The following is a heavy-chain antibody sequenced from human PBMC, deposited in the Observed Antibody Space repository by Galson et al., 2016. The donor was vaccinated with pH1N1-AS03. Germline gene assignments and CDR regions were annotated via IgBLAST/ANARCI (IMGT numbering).Heavy chain of an antibody. CDR3: ARDPRGPCSSASCPTTYYFGMDG. V-gene: IGHV1-2*04. D-gene: IGHD1-26*01. CDR2: INPNNGVT. CDR1: GYIFTGFY. Sequence: SVKVSCKASGYIFTGFYVHWVRQAPGQGLEWMGWINPNNGVTNYAQKFQAWVTMTGDTSISTAYMELYGLKSDDTAVYYCARDPRGPCSSASCPTTYYFGMDGWGQGTTVIVSS. J-gene: IGHJ6*02.